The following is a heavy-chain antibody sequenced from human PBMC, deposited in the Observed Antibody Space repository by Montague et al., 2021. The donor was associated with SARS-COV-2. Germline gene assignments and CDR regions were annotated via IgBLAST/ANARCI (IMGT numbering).Heavy chain of an antibody. V-gene: IGHV4-34*01. CDR2: IDHSGST. Sequence: SETLSLTCAVYGGSFSGYYWSWIRQPPGKGLEWIGDIDHSGSTNYNPSLKSRVTISVDTSKNQFSLKLSSVTAADTAVYYCARDPGGACGMDVWGQGTTVTVSS. J-gene: IGHJ6*02. CDR1: GGSFSGYY. CDR3: ARDPGGACGMDV. D-gene: IGHD1-26*01.